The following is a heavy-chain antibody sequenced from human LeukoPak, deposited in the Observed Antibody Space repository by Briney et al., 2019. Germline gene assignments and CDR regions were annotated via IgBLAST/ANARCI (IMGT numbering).Heavy chain of an antibody. CDR2: ISSRGTTA. D-gene: IGHD3-10*01. CDR3: ARYFGSGSPYLAY. Sequence: GGSLRLSCAASGFSFSVYNMNWVRQAPGKGLEWASYISSRGTTAYYADAVKGRFTISRDNAKNSLYLQMSRLRDEDTAVYYCARYFGSGSPYLAYWGQGTLVTVSS. CDR1: GFSFSVYN. V-gene: IGHV3-48*02. J-gene: IGHJ4*02.